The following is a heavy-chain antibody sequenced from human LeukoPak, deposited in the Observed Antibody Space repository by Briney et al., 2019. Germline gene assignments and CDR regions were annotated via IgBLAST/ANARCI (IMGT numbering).Heavy chain of an antibody. CDR1: GXTFSSYW. D-gene: IGHD2-21*02. J-gene: IGHJ4*02. Sequence: GGSLRLSCAASGXTFSSYWMSWVRQAPGKGLEWVANIKQDGSEKYYGDSVKGRFTISRDNAKNTLYLQMNSLRAEDTAVYYCARDDAYCGGDCPKFDYWGQGTLVTVSS. CDR2: IKQDGSEK. V-gene: IGHV3-7*01. CDR3: ARDDAYCGGDCPKFDY.